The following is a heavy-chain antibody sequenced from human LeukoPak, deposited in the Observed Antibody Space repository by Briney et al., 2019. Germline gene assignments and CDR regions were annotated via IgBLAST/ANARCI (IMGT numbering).Heavy chain of an antibody. CDR1: GYTLTELS. J-gene: IGHJ4*02. CDR2: LDPEDGET. D-gene: IGHD3-9*01. CDR3: ATVQTVLRYFDWFPSLFDY. Sequence: ASVKVSCKVSGYTLTELSMHWVRQAPGKGLEWMGGLDPEDGETIYAQKFQGRVTMTEDTSTDTAYMELSSLRSEDTAVYYCATVQTVLRYFDWFPSLFDYWGQGTLVTVSS. V-gene: IGHV1-24*01.